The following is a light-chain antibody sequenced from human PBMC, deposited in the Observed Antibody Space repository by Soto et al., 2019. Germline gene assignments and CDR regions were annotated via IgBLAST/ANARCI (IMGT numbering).Light chain of an antibody. J-gene: IGKJ1*01. V-gene: IGKV3-20*01. Sequence: ETVLTQSPGTLSLSPGERATLSGRASQTIRSNYLAWYRQTPGQAPRLLIYGASNRATGIAARISGSGSGTDITLIISRLEPEDFAVYSCQQYGSSPWTCGQGTKVEIK. CDR2: GAS. CDR1: QTIRSNY. CDR3: QQYGSSPWT.